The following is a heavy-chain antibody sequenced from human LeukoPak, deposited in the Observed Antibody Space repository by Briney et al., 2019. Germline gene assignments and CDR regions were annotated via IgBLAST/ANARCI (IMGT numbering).Heavy chain of an antibody. V-gene: IGHV4-59*01. CDR3: ARGGSGISNAFDI. D-gene: IGHD3-10*01. CDR1: GGSISSYH. Sequence: SETLSLTCSVSGGSISSYHWSWIRQPPGKGLEWIGYLYYSGSTNSNPSLKSRVTMSVDTSKNQFSLKLRSVTAADTAVYYCARGGSGISNAFDIWGQGTMVTVSS. J-gene: IGHJ3*02. CDR2: LYYSGST.